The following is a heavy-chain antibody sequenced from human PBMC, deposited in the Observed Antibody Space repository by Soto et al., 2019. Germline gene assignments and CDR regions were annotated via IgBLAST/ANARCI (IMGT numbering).Heavy chain of an antibody. Sequence: EVQLAESGGGMVQPGGSLRLSCVASGFTFSSCDMHWVRQAPGKGLEYVSSISSNGGTTYYGNSVKGRFTISRDNSKNTLYLQMGSLRAEDMAVYYCVRRVSGTYDYWGQGTLVTLSS. CDR3: VRRVSGTYDY. CDR2: ISSNGGTT. D-gene: IGHD3-10*01. V-gene: IGHV3-64*01. J-gene: IGHJ4*02. CDR1: GFTFSSCD.